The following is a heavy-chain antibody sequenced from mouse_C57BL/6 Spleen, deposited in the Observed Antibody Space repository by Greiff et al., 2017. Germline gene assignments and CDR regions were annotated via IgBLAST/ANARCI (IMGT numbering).Heavy chain of an antibody. V-gene: IGHV1-39*01. CDR1: GYSFTDYN. Sequence: EVQLQQSGPELVKPGASVKISCKASGYSFTDYNMNWVKQSNGKSLEWIGVINPNYGTTSYNQKFKDKATLTADKSSSTVYMELSRLTSEDSAVYFCARHEDSSGYVGYAMDYWGQGTSVTVSS. CDR2: INPNYGTT. CDR3: ARHEDSSGYVGYAMDY. D-gene: IGHD3-2*02. J-gene: IGHJ4*01.